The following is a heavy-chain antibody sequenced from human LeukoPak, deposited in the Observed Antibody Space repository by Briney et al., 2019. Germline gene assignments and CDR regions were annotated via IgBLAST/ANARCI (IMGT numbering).Heavy chain of an antibody. J-gene: IGHJ5*02. CDR3: ARGGGFGELLVWFDP. Sequence: SVKVSCKASGYTFTGYYMHWVRQAPGQGLEWMGGIIPIFGTANYAQKFQGRVTITADESTSTAYMELSSLRSEDTAVYYCARGGGFGELLVWFDPWGQGTLVTVSS. V-gene: IGHV1-69*13. D-gene: IGHD3-10*01. CDR1: GYTFTGYY. CDR2: IIPIFGTA.